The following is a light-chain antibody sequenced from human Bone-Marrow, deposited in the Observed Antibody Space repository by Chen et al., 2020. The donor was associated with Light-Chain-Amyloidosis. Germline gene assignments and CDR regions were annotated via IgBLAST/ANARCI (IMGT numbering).Light chain of an antibody. CDR2: EVR. Sequence: QSALTQPASVSGSPGQSITISCTGTSSDVGGYNYVSWYQQHPGKAPKLMIYEVRNRPSGVSNRVSGSKSGNTASLTISGLKAEDEADYYCSSYTSSSTLFGGGTKLTVL. J-gene: IGLJ2*01. CDR3: SSYTSSSTL. CDR1: SSDVGGYNY. V-gene: IGLV2-14*01.